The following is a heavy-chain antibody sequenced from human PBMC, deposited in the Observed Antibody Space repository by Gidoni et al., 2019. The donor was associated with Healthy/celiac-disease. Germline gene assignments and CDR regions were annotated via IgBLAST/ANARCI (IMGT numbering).Heavy chain of an antibody. CDR2: INHSGST. J-gene: IGHJ4*02. Sequence: QVQLQQWGAGLLKPSETLSLTCAVYGGSFSGYYWSWIRQPPGKGLEWIGEINHSGSTNYNPSLKSRVTISVDTSKNQFSLKLSSVTAADTAVYYCARGGQKRSRSWSVWGQGTLVTVSS. CDR3: ARGGQKRSRSWSV. D-gene: IGHD6-13*01. V-gene: IGHV4-34*01. CDR1: GGSFSGYY.